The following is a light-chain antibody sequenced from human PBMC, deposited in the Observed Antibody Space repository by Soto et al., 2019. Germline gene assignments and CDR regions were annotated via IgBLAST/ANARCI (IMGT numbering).Light chain of an antibody. J-gene: IGKJ5*01. V-gene: IGKV1-5*01. CDR1: QSISSW. CDR2: DAS. CDR3: QQYNSYPIT. Sequence: QMTQSPSTLSPSVGDRVTITCRASQSISSWLAWYQQKPGKAPKLLIYDASSLESGVPSRFSGSGSGTEFTLTISSLQPDDFATYYCQQYNSYPITFGQGTRLEI.